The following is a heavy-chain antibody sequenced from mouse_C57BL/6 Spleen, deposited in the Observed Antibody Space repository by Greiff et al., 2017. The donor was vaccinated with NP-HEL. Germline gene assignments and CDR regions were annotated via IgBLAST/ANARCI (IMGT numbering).Heavy chain of an antibody. D-gene: IGHD1-1*01. Sequence: QVQLKQSGAELVRPGASVKLSCKASGYTFTDYYINWVKQRPGQGLEWIARIYPGSGNTYYNEKFKGKATLTAEKSSSTAYMQLSSLTSEDSAVYFCAISGITTVVARNYFDYWGQGTTLTVSS. J-gene: IGHJ2*01. CDR3: AISGITTVVARNYFDY. CDR2: IYPGSGNT. CDR1: GYTFTDYY. V-gene: IGHV1-76*01.